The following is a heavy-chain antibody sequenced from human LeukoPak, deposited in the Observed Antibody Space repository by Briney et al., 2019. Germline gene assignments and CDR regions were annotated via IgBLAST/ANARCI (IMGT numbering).Heavy chain of an antibody. Sequence: PGGSLRLSCAASGLTFSSHWMHWVRQAPGKGLVWVSRITNDGSSTTYADPVKGRFTISRDNAKNMLYLQVNSLRAEDTAVYYCATRQGGNPAYWGQGTLVTVSS. CDR1: GLTFSSHW. V-gene: IGHV3-74*01. CDR3: ATRQGGNPAY. CDR2: ITNDGSST. J-gene: IGHJ4*02. D-gene: IGHD1-14*01.